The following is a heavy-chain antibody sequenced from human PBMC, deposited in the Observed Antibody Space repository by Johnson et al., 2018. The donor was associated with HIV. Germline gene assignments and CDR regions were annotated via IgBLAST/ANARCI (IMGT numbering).Heavy chain of an antibody. CDR1: GLTFSNAW. CDR3: ARHSDPWFVSGYYNGAFDI. CDR2: IYSGGGA. D-gene: IGHD3-22*01. Sequence: VQLVESGGGLVKPGGSLRLSCAASGLTFSNAWMSWVRQAPGQGLEWVSVIYSGGGAYYTDSVKGRFTISRDNSKNTLYLQMNSLRAEDTAVNYCARHSDPWFVSGYYNGAFDIWGQGTMVTVSS. V-gene: IGHV3-66*04. J-gene: IGHJ3*02.